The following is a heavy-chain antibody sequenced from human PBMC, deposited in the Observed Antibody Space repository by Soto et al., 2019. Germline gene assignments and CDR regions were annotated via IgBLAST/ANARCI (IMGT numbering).Heavy chain of an antibody. J-gene: IGHJ6*02. Sequence: HPGGSLRLSCAASGFTFSSYGMHWVRQAPGKGLEWVAVIWYDGSNKYYADSVKGRFTISRDNSKNTLYLQMNSLRAEDTAVYYCARAGPYDSSGYYNYHYGMDVRAQRTTVTVSS. V-gene: IGHV3-33*01. CDR3: ARAGPYDSSGYYNYHYGMDV. CDR2: IWYDGSNK. D-gene: IGHD3-22*01. CDR1: GFTFSSYG.